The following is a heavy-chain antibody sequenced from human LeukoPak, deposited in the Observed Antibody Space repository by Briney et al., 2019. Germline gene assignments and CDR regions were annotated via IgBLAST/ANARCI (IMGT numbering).Heavy chain of an antibody. J-gene: IGHJ4*02. CDR3: ARVSARGYDY. D-gene: IGHD5-18*01. V-gene: IGHV3-48*01. CDR1: GFMFDTYI. Sequence: AGGSLRLSCAASGFMFDTYIMTWVRQAPGKGLEWISYINSINAVYYTDSVQGRFNISRDNAKNPLYLQMNSLRVEDTAMYYCARVSARGYDYWGRGTLVTVSS. CDR2: INSINAV.